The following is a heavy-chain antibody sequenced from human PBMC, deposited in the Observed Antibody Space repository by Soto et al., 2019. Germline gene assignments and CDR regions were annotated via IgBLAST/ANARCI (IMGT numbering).Heavy chain of an antibody. J-gene: IGHJ6*02. Sequence: QVQLQESGPGLVKPSQTLSLTCTVSGGSISSGSYYWSWLRQLPGKGLEWIGYIYYSGSTYYNPSHKRRVTISVDTSKNQFALKMNSVTAADTAVYYCATRTDYYYGSGSLGAMDVWGQGTTVTVS. CDR3: ATRTDYYYGSGSLGAMDV. CDR1: GGSISSGSYY. D-gene: IGHD3-10*01. CDR2: IYYSGST. V-gene: IGHV4-31*03.